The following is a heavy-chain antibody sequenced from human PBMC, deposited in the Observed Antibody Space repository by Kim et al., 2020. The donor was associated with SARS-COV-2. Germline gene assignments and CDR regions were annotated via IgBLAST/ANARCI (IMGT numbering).Heavy chain of an antibody. CDR3: ARAYSSGWKDYFDY. CDR2: IYYSGST. D-gene: IGHD6-19*01. CDR1: GGSISSSSYY. Sequence: SETLSLTCTVSGGSISSSSYYWGWIRQPPGKGLEWIGSIYYSGSTYYNPSLKSRVTISVDTSKNQFSLKLSSVTAADTAVYYCARAYSSGWKDYFDYWGQGTLVTVSS. J-gene: IGHJ4*02. V-gene: IGHV4-39*07.